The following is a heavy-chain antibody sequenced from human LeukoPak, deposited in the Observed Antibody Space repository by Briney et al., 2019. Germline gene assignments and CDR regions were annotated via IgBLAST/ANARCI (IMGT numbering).Heavy chain of an antibody. V-gene: IGHV3-21*01. CDR1: GFTFSSYN. D-gene: IGHD5-18*01. CDR3: ARRAKTERGHSYGLDY. CDR2: LATSSRYI. Sequence: GRSQRLLCGASGFTFSSYNMNGVPQASGKGLVGVSSLATSSRYIYYGDSVKGRFTISRDNAKNSLYLKMNSLRAEDTAVYYCARRAKTERGHSYGLDYWGQGTLVTVSP. J-gene: IGHJ4*02.